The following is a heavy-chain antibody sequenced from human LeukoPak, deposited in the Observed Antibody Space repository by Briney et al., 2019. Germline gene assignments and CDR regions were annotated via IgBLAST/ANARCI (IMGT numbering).Heavy chain of an antibody. D-gene: IGHD6-13*01. CDR3: ARESVLAAAVDY. V-gene: IGHV3-48*03. CDR1: GFTFSSYE. Sequence: PGGSLRLSCAASGFTFSSYEMNWVRQAPGKGLEWTSYISSSGSSIYYADSVKGRFTISRDNAKNSLYLQMNSLRVEDTAVYYCARESVLAAAVDYWGQGTLVTVSS. CDR2: ISSSGSSI. J-gene: IGHJ4*02.